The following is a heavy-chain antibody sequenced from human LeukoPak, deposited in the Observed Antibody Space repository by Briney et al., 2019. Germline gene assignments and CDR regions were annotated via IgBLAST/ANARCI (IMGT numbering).Heavy chain of an antibody. D-gene: IGHD3-10*01. Sequence: KPSETLSLTCTVSGGSFSSGSYYWSWIRQPPGKGLEWIVRIYTSGSTNYNPSLKSRVTISVDTSKNQFSLKLSSVTAADTAVYYCARSLGFGELWGQIPWFDPWGQGTLVTVSS. CDR2: IYTSGST. CDR1: GGSFSSGSYY. V-gene: IGHV4-61*02. CDR3: ARSLGFGELWGQIPWFDP. J-gene: IGHJ5*02.